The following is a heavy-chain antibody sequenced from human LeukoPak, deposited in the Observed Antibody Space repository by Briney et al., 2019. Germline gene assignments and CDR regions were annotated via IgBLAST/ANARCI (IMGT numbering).Heavy chain of an antibody. Sequence: GGSLRLSCAASGFTFNNYAMSGVRQAPGKGLEWVSGISGSGGSTYYADSVKGRFTISRDNSKNTLYLQMNSLRAEDTAVYYCAKNKDLWSSSDFDYWGQGTLVTVSS. D-gene: IGHD3-10*01. CDR2: ISGSGGST. V-gene: IGHV3-23*01. CDR3: AKNKDLWSSSDFDY. CDR1: GFTFNNYA. J-gene: IGHJ4*02.